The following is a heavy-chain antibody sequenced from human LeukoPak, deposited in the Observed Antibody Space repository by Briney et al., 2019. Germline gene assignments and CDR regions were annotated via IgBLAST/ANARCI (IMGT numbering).Heavy chain of an antibody. Sequence: GGSLRLSCAASGFTFSSCSMNWVRQAPGKGLEWVSSISSSSSYIYYADSVKGRFTISSDNAKNSLYLQMNSLRADDTAVYYCARDGSSGWTLFDYWGQGTLVTVSS. CDR3: ARDGSSGWTLFDY. V-gene: IGHV3-21*01. D-gene: IGHD6-19*01. J-gene: IGHJ4*02. CDR2: ISSSSSYI. CDR1: GFTFSSCS.